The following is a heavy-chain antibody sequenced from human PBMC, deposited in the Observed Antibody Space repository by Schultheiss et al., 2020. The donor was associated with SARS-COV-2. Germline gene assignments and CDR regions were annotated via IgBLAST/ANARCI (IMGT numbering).Heavy chain of an antibody. Sequence: ASVKVSCKASGYTFTGYYMHWVRQATGQGLEWMGWMNPNSANTHYAQKFRGRVTMTRDTSTSTAYMELSSLRSEDTAVYYCASILWGSGWSTFDYWGQGTLVTVSS. CDR2: MNPNSANT. D-gene: IGHD2-21*01. CDR1: GYTFTGYY. CDR3: ASILWGSGWSTFDY. J-gene: IGHJ4*02. V-gene: IGHV1-8*02.